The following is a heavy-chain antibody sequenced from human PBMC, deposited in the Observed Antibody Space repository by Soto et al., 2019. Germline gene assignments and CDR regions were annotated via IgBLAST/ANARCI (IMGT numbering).Heavy chain of an antibody. CDR1: GFTFINYA. J-gene: IGHJ4*02. CDR3: AKDTYSSSWYF. Sequence: VGSLRLSCAGSGFTFINYAMTWVRQAPGKGLEWVSSISNRGSDTYYVDSVKGRFTISRDNSKNTLYLQMNSLRAEDTAVYYCAKDTYSSSWYFWGQGTLVTSPQ. V-gene: IGHV3-23*01. D-gene: IGHD6-13*01. CDR2: ISNRGSDT.